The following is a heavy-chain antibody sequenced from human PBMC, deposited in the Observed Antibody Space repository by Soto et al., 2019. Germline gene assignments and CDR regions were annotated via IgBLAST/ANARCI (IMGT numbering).Heavy chain of an antibody. J-gene: IGHJ4*02. Sequence: GGSLRLSCAASGFTFSTYAMHWVRQSPGKGLDWMAVISKDGSNIYYADSVKGRFTISRDNSKNTLYLQMNSLRAEDTAVYYCVRDRRNYDSTATYAHWGQGTLVTVSS. CDR1: GFTFSTYA. CDR3: VRDRRNYDSTATYAH. CDR2: ISKDGSNI. D-gene: IGHD3-22*01. V-gene: IGHV3-30-3*01.